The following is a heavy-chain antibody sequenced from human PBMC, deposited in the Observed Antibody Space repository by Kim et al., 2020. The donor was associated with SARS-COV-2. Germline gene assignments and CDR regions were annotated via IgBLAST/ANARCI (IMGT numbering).Heavy chain of an antibody. CDR2: INHSGST. V-gene: IGHV4-34*01. D-gene: IGHD2-15*01. J-gene: IGHJ5*02. Sequence: SETLSLTCAVYGGSFSGYYWSWIRQPPGKGLEWIGEINHSGSTNYNPSLKSRVTISVDTSKNQFSLKLSSVTAADTAVYYCARGLNCSVGSCSKMKANWFDPWGQGTLVTVSS. CDR1: GGSFSGYY. CDR3: ARGLNCSVGSCSKMKANWFDP.